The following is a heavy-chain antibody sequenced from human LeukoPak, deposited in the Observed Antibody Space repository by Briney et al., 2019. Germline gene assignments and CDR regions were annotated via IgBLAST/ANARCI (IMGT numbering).Heavy chain of an antibody. J-gene: IGHJ4*02. Sequence: SETLSLTCTVSGGSISSYYWSWIRQPPGKGLEWIGRIYTSGSTNYNPSLKSRVTMSVDTSKNQFSLKLSSVTAADTAVYYCARDNYCDSSGYYYFDYWGQGTLVTVSS. D-gene: IGHD3-22*01. V-gene: IGHV4-4*07. CDR3: ARDNYCDSSGYYYFDY. CDR1: GGSISSYY. CDR2: IYTSGST.